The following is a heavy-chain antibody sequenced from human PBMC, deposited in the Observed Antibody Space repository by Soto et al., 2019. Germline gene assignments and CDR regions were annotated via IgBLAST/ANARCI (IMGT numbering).Heavy chain of an antibody. Sequence: QVQLVQSGAEVTKPGSSVKVSCKASGGSFRTYTFSWVRQAPGQGLDWMGRRIPIFGTANYAQKFQGRVTITADESTSTAYMELSSLRPEDTAVYYCAREACSGGNCDGPYYYHYGLDVWGQGTTVTVSS. J-gene: IGHJ6*02. CDR2: RIPIFGTA. CDR1: GGSFRTYT. D-gene: IGHD2-15*01. CDR3: AREACSGGNCDGPYYYHYGLDV. V-gene: IGHV1-69*01.